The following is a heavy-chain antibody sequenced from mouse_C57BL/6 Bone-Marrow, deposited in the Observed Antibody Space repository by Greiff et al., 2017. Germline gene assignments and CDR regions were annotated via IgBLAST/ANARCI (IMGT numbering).Heavy chain of an antibody. CDR1: GFTFSDFY. D-gene: IGHD1-1*01. Sequence: EVQGVESGGGLVQSGRSLRLSCATSGFTFSDFYMEWVRQAPGKGLEWIAASRNKANDYTTEYSASVKGRFIVSRDTSQSILYLQMNALRAEDTAIYYCARDEDGSRYFDVWGTGTTVTVSS. CDR3: ARDEDGSRYFDV. CDR2: SRNKANDYTT. V-gene: IGHV7-1*01. J-gene: IGHJ1*03.